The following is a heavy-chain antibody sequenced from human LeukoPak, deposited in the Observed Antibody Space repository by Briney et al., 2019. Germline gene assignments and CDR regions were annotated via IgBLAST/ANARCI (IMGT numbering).Heavy chain of an antibody. D-gene: IGHD3-10*01. CDR3: ARVSYYYGSGSPKYMDV. J-gene: IGHJ6*03. CDR1: GGTFSSYA. Sequence: SVKVSCKAPGGTFSSYAISWVRQAPGQGLEWMRGIIPIFGTANYAQKFQGRVTITTDESTSTAYMELSSLRSEDTAVYYCARVSYYYGSGSPKYMDVWGKGTTVTVSS. CDR2: IIPIFGTA. V-gene: IGHV1-69*05.